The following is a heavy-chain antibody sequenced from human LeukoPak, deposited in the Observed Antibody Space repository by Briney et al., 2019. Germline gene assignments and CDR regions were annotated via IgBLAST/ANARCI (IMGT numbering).Heavy chain of an antibody. J-gene: IGHJ4*02. V-gene: IGHV3-23*01. Sequence: PGGSLRLSCAASGFTFNTYAMSWVRQAPGKGLEWVSAISDSGGSAYYADSVKGRFTISRDNAKTSLFLQMNSLRAEDTAVYYCARDLSGITGYTYGRGIDYWGQGTLVTVSS. D-gene: IGHD5-18*01. CDR2: ISDSGGSA. CDR3: ARDLSGITGYTYGRGIDY. CDR1: GFTFNTYA.